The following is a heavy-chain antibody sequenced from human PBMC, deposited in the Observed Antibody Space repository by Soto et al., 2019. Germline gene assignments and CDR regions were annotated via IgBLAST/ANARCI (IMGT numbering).Heavy chain of an antibody. CDR2: IRSKTDGGAT. D-gene: IGHD3-16*02. CDR1: GFSFSDVA. J-gene: IGHJ4*02. V-gene: IGHV3-15*07. CDR3: NQFRGAIRN. Sequence: EVQLVESGGGLVKPGGSLRLSCAASGFSFSDVAMKWVRQAPGRGLEWVGRIRSKTDGGATEYAAPVRGRFTISRDDSKNTLYLQMNSLKIEDTAVYYCNQFRGAIRNWGQGTLVTVSS.